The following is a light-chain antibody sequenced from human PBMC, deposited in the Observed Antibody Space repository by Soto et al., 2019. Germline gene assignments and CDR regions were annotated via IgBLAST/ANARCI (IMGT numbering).Light chain of an antibody. CDR1: ESVSTN. CDR2: GAS. Sequence: EIEMTQSPATRSLPQGDRVTLYCRASESVSTNLAWYQQKAGQAPRLLIYGASTRATGIPARFSGSGSGTDFTLTISSLQSEDFAVYYCQQHGNWPWTFGHGTKVDIK. V-gene: IGKV3-15*01. J-gene: IGKJ1*01. CDR3: QQHGNWPWT.